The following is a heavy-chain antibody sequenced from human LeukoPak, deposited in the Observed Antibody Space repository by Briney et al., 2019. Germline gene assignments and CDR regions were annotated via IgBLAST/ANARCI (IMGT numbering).Heavy chain of an antibody. CDR1: GFTFSRYL. CDR3: ARGGSGVFDY. J-gene: IGHJ4*02. V-gene: IGHV3-7*01. D-gene: IGHD6-19*01. Sequence: GGSLRPSCAASGFTFSRYLMTWVRQAPGKGLEWVADINQDGSEKYYVDSVKGRFTISRDNAKNSLYLQLNSLRAEDTAVYYCARGGSGVFDYWGQGTLVTVSS. CDR2: INQDGSEK.